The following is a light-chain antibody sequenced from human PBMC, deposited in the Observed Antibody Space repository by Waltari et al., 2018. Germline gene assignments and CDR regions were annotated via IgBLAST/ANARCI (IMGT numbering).Light chain of an antibody. Sequence: QSALTQPASVSGSPGQSLAVSCTGSSSDVGTYNLVSLYQQHPGKAPKLIIYEATKRPSGVSNRFSGSKSGNMASLTSSGLQAEDEAEYYCCSFAGRSTWVFGTGTKVTVL. J-gene: IGLJ1*01. CDR1: SSDVGTYNL. CDR2: EAT. CDR3: CSFAGRSTWV. V-gene: IGLV2-23*01.